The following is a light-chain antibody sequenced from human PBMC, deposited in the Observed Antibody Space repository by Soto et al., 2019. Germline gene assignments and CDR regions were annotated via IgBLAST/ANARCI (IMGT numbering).Light chain of an antibody. Sequence: QSALTQPASVSGSPGQSITISCTGTGSDVAAYNYVSWYQHRPGKAPQLMISEVTKRPSGVSDRFSGSKSGNTASLTISGLQAEDEADYYCSSYSSATTQVFGGGTKLTVL. V-gene: IGLV2-14*01. CDR2: EVT. CDR1: GSDVAAYNY. CDR3: SSYSSATTQV. J-gene: IGLJ3*02.